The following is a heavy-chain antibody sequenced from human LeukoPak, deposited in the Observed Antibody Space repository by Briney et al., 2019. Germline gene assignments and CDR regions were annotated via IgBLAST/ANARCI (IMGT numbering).Heavy chain of an antibody. CDR1: GFSFPSFW. D-gene: IGHD1-14*01. CDR3: ARPKDHTIDY. V-gene: IGHV5-51*01. CDR2: IYPGDSDT. Sequence: KLGESLKISCKGSGFSFPSFWIAWVRQMPGKGLEWMGIIYPGDSDTRYSPSFQGLVTISADKSISTAYLQWNSLMASETAMYYCARPKDHTIDYWGQGTLVTVSS. J-gene: IGHJ4*02.